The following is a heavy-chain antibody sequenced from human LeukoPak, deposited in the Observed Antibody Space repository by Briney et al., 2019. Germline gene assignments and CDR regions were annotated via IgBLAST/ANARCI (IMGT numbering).Heavy chain of an antibody. CDR1: GGSISSSSYY. Sequence: PSETLSLTCTVSGGSISSSSYYWGWIRQPPGKGLEWIGSIYYSGSTYYNPSLKSRVTISVDTSKNQFSLKLSSVTAADTAVYYCARRGGVYGGNVGFGWHYYYMDVWGKGTTVTVSS. CDR3: ARRGGVYGGNVGFGWHYYYMDV. CDR2: IYYSGST. J-gene: IGHJ6*03. D-gene: IGHD4-23*01. V-gene: IGHV4-39*01.